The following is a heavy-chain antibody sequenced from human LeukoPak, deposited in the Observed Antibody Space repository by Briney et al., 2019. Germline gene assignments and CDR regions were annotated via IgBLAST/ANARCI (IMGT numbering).Heavy chain of an antibody. Sequence: VASVKVSCKASGYTFIGYYMHWVRQAPGQGLEWMGWINPNSGGTNYAQKFQGRVSLTRDTSISTAYMELSRLRSDDTAVYYCARDQAPRMITFGGPRRWFDPWGQGTLVTVSS. D-gene: IGHD3-16*01. CDR3: ARDQAPRMITFGGPRRWFDP. V-gene: IGHV1-2*02. CDR2: INPNSGGT. J-gene: IGHJ5*02. CDR1: GYTFIGYY.